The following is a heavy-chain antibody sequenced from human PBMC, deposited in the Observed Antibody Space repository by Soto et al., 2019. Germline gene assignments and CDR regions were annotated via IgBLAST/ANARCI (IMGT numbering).Heavy chain of an antibody. D-gene: IGHD6-6*01. CDR3: ARDVVAARPLFDY. CDR2: IDPNSGGT. J-gene: IGHJ4*02. CDR1: GYTFTGYY. Sequence: GASVKVSCKASGYTFTGYYMHWVRQAPGQGLEWMGWIDPNSGGTNYAQKFQGRVTMTRDTSISTAYMELSRLRSDDTAVYYCARDVVAARPLFDYWGQGTLVTVS. V-gene: IGHV1-2*02.